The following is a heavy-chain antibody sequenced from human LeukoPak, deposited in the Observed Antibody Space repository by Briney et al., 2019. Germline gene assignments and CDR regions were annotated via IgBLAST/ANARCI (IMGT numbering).Heavy chain of an antibody. V-gene: IGHV3-7*01. CDR1: GFTFSSYW. CDR3: ARENTMVRGVIPYWFDP. J-gene: IGHJ5*02. Sequence: GGSLRLSCAASGFTFSSYWMSWVRQAPGKGLEWVANINQDGSEKYYVDSVKGRFTISRDNAKNSLYLQMNSLRAEDTAVYYCARENTMVRGVIPYWFDPWGQGTLVTVSS. CDR2: INQDGSEK. D-gene: IGHD3-10*01.